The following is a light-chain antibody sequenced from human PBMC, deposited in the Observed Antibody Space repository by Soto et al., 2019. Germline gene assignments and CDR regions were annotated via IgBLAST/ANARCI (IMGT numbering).Light chain of an antibody. CDR3: QQYGSSPPIT. J-gene: IGKJ5*01. CDR2: GAS. CDR1: QSVSSSY. Sequence: EIVLTHSPGTLSLSPWERATLSCRASQSVSSSYLAWYQQKPGQAPRLLIYGASSRATGIPDRFSGSGSGTDFTLTISRLEPEDFAVYYCQQYGSSPPITFGQGTRLEIK. V-gene: IGKV3-20*01.